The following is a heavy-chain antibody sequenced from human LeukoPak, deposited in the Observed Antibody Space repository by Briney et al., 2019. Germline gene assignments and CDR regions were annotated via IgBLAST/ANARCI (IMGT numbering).Heavy chain of an antibody. CDR1: GFRFSSHA. Sequence: PGGSLRLSCAASGFRFSSHAMSWVRQAPGKGLEWVSAISDSGGDTYYVDSVKGRFTISRDNSKNTLYLQMNTLRAEDTAVYYCVKEDYYDSSGYYPLGYWGQGTLVTVSS. V-gene: IGHV3-23*01. CDR2: ISDSGGDT. J-gene: IGHJ4*02. D-gene: IGHD3-22*01. CDR3: VKEDYYDSSGYYPLGY.